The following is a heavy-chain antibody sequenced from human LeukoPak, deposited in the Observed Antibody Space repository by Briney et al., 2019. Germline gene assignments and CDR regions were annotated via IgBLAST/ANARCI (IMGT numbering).Heavy chain of an antibody. D-gene: IGHD6-19*01. V-gene: IGHV4-34*01. J-gene: IGHJ4*02. CDR3: ARANSSGFDY. CDR1: GGTFSGYY. Sequence: SETLSLTCAVNGGTFSGYYWSWIRQPPGKGLEWIGEINHSGSTNYNPSLKSRVTISVDTSKNQFSLKLSSVTAADTAVYYCARANSSGFDYWGQGTLVTVS. CDR2: INHSGST.